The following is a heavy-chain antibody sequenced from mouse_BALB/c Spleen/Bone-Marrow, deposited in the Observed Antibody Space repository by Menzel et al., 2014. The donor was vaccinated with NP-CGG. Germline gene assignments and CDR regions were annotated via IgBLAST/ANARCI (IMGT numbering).Heavy chain of an antibody. V-gene: IGHV5-6-4*01. CDR1: GFTFSSYT. CDR3: TREDYGYTFAY. D-gene: IGHD1-2*01. J-gene: IGHJ3*01. Sequence: DVQLVESGGGLVKPGGSLKLSCAASGFTFSSYTMSWVHQTPEKRLEWVATISSGGSYTYYPDSVKGRFTISRDNAKNTLYLQMSSLKPEDTAMYYCTREDYGYTFAYWGQGTLVTVSA. CDR2: ISSGGSYT.